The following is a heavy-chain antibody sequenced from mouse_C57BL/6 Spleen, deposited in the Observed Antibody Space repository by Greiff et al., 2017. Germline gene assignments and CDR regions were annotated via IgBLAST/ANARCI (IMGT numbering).Heavy chain of an antibody. CDR1: GYSFTSYY. CDR3: AFTTVVATNFDY. Sequence: QVQLQQSGPELVKPGASVKISCKASGYSFTSYYIHWVKQRPGQGLEWIGWIYPGSGNTKYNEKFKGKATLTADPSSSTAYMQLSSLTSEDSAVYYCAFTTVVATNFDYGGQGTTLTVSS. J-gene: IGHJ2*01. D-gene: IGHD1-1*01. CDR2: IYPGSGNT. V-gene: IGHV1-66*01.